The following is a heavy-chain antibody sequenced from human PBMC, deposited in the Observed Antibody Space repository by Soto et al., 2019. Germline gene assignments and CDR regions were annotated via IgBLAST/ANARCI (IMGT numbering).Heavy chain of an antibody. CDR1: GGSISSGGYY. CDR2: IYYSGST. Sequence: PSETLSLTCTVSGGSISSGGYYWSWIRQHPGKGLEWIGYIYYSGSTYYNPSLKSRVTISVDTSKNQFSLKLSSVTAADTAVYYCARAKRFLEWFPFDYWGQGTLVTVSS. J-gene: IGHJ4*02. CDR3: ARAKRFLEWFPFDY. V-gene: IGHV4-31*03. D-gene: IGHD3-3*01.